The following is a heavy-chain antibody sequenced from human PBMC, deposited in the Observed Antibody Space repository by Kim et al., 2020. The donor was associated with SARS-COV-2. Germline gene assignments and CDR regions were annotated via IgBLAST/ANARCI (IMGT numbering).Heavy chain of an antibody. D-gene: IGHD6-19*01. CDR2: ISGNAATT. Sequence: GGSLRLSCAASGFTFSNFAINWVRQAPGKGLEWVSAISGNAATTYYSDSVKGRFAVSRDNSRNSVYLQMNSPRVEDTAVYYCAKDRGGYTSGWYKGGYHFDYWGQGTLVTVAS. J-gene: IGHJ4*02. CDR1: GFTFSNFA. V-gene: IGHV3-23*01. CDR3: AKDRGGYTSGWYKGGYHFDY.